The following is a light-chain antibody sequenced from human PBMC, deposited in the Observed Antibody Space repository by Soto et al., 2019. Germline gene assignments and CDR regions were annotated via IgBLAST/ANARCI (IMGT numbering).Light chain of an antibody. CDR1: QSVLYSSNKKNY. V-gene: IGKV4-1*01. CDR3: QQYYSTPPWT. Sequence: DIVMTQSPDSLAVSLGERATINCKSSQSVLYSSNKKNYLAWYQQKPGQPPKLLIYWASTRESGVPDRFSGSGSGTDFTLTISSLLAEDVAVYYCQQYYSTPPWTFGQGTKVEIK. J-gene: IGKJ1*01. CDR2: WAS.